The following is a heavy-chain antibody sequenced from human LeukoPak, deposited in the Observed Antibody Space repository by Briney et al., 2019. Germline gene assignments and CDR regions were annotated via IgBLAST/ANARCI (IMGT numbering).Heavy chain of an antibody. CDR1: GGSFTTYY. CDR2: FYYSGST. J-gene: IGHJ4*02. CDR3: ARHDPHYGGNSFDY. Sequence: SETLSLTCTVSGGSFTTYYWSWIRQPPGRGLEWIGHFYYSGSTNYNPSLKSRVTISVDTSKNQFSLKLSSVTAADTAVYYCARHDPHYGGNSFDYWGQGTLVTVSS. D-gene: IGHD4-23*01. V-gene: IGHV4-59*08.